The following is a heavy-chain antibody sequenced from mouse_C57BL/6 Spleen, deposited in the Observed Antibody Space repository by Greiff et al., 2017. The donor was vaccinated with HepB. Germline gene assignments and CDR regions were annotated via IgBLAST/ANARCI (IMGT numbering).Heavy chain of an antibody. CDR1: GYTFTSYW. Sequence: VQLQQSGTELVKPGASVKLSCKASGYTFTSYWMHWVKQRPGQGLEWIGNINPSNGGTNYNEKFKSKATLTVDKSSSTAYMQLSSLTSEDSAVYYCAREDYGSSYVPAWFAYWGQGTLVTVSA. J-gene: IGHJ3*01. V-gene: IGHV1-53*01. CDR2: INPSNGGT. CDR3: AREDYGSSYVPAWFAY. D-gene: IGHD1-1*01.